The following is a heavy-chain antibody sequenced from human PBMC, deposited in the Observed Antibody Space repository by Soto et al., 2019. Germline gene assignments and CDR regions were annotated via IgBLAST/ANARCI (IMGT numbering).Heavy chain of an antibody. CDR2: GLRHEFV. V-gene: IGHV4-59*11. CDR1: GGSISDLY. J-gene: IGHJ4*01. Sequence: SETLSLTCTVSGGSISDLYLSWTRQPPGKGLEWIGYGLRHEFVGTNPSPTNRVTISVDMSKRQFSLRLNSVTAADTAVYYCVAGPDHAKSAYWGQGTLVTVSS. CDR3: VAGPDHAKSAY.